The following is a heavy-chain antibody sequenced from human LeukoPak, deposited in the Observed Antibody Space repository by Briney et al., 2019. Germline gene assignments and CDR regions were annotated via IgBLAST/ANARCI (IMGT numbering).Heavy chain of an antibody. D-gene: IGHD6-6*01. CDR2: IYYSGST. V-gene: IGHV4-59*01. CDR1: RGSLSNYY. J-gene: IGHJ4*01. CDR3: ARVSGAARWIDY. Sequence: PSETLSLTCTVSRGSLSNYYWTWIRQPPGKGLEWIGYIYYSGSTNYNPSLKSRVTISVDMSKNQFSLKLSSVTAADTAVYYCARVSGAARWIDYWGQGTLVTVSS.